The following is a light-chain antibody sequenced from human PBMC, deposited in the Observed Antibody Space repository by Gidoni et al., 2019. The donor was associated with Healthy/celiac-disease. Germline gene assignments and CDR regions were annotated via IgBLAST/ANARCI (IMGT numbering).Light chain of an antibody. Sequence: DIQMTQSPSSLSASVGDRVTITCRESQSISSYLNWYQQKPGKAPKLLIYAASSLQSGVPSRFSGSGSGTDFTLTISSLQPEDFATYYCQQSYSTPRTFAQXTKLEIK. J-gene: IGKJ2*01. CDR2: AAS. CDR3: QQSYSTPRT. CDR1: QSISSY. V-gene: IGKV1-39*01.